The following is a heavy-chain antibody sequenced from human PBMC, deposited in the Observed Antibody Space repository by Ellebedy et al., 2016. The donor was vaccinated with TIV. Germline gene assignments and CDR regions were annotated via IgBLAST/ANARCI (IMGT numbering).Heavy chain of an antibody. CDR3: ARDHVFGDVEMTFADY. J-gene: IGHJ4*02. Sequence: GESLKISCAASGFTFSSYSMNWVRQAPGKGLEWVSSISSSSSYIYYADSVKGRFTISRDNAKNSLYLQMNSLRAEDTAVYYCARDHVFGDVEMTFADYWGQGTLVTVSS. D-gene: IGHD5-24*01. V-gene: IGHV3-21*01. CDR2: ISSSSSYI. CDR1: GFTFSSYS.